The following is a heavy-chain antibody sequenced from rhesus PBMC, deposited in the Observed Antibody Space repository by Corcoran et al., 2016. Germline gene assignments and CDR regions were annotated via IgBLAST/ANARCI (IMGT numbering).Heavy chain of an antibody. CDR1: GGSISDDYY. Sequence: QVQLQESGPGLVKPSETLSLTCAVSGGSISDDYYWSWIRHPPGKGLEWIGYIYGSGGGTNYNPYLKNRGTSSIDTSKNQFSLKLSSVTAADTAVYYCARDLSGSYPYFDYWGQGVLVTVSS. CDR3: ARDLSGSYPYFDY. D-gene: IGHD1-44*02. CDR2: IYGSGGGT. J-gene: IGHJ4*01. V-gene: IGHV4-106*01.